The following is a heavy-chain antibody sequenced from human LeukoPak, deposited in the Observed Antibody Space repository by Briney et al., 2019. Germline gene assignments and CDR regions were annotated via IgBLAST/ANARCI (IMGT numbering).Heavy chain of an antibody. D-gene: IGHD6-19*01. Sequence: SETLSLTCAVYGGSLSGYYWSWIRQPPGKGLEWIGEINHSGSTNYNPSLKSRVTISVDTSKNQLSLKLSSMTAADSAVYYCARQWLVSPLFDYWGQGTLVTVSS. J-gene: IGHJ4*02. CDR3: ARQWLVSPLFDY. CDR2: INHSGST. CDR1: GGSLSGYY. V-gene: IGHV4-34*01.